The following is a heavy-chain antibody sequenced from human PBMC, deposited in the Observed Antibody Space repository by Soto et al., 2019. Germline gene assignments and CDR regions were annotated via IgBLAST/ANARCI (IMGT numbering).Heavy chain of an antibody. CDR2: INAGNGNT. Sequence: QVQLVQSGAEVEKPGASVKVSCKASGYTFTSYAMHWVRQAPGQRLEWMGWINAGNGNTKYSQKFQGRVTITRDTSASTAHMQLSSLRSEDTAVYSSAREGGGCSGGSCYPLIWGQGTLVTVSS. CDR1: GYTFTSYA. CDR3: AREGGGCSGGSCYPLI. D-gene: IGHD2-15*01. J-gene: IGHJ4*02. V-gene: IGHV1-3*01.